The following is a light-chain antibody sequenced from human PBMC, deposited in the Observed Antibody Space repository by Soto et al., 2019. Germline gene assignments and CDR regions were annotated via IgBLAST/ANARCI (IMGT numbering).Light chain of an antibody. J-gene: IGKJ5*01. V-gene: IGKV3-15*01. CDR2: GAS. CDR3: QQYNNWPPIT. Sequence: IVMTQSRATLSGSPGERASLCCRASQSVSSNLAWYQQKPGHAPRLLIYGASTRATGIPARFRGSGSGTEFTLTIRSLQSEDFAVYYCQQYNNWPPITFGQGTRLEIK. CDR1: QSVSSN.